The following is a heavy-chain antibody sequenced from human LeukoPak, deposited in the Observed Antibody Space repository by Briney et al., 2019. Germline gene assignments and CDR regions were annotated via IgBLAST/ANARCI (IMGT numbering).Heavy chain of an antibody. CDR2: IYYSGST. CDR1: GGSISSYY. J-gene: IGHJ5*02. D-gene: IGHD4-11*01. CDR3: AAASINYSNYVGSWFDP. V-gene: IGHV4-59*08. Sequence: SETLSFTCTVSGGSISSYYWRWIRQPPGKGLEWIGNIYYSGSTNYNPSLKSRVTISVDTSKNQFSLKLSSVTAADTAVYYCAAASINYSNYVGSWFDPWGQGTLVTVSS.